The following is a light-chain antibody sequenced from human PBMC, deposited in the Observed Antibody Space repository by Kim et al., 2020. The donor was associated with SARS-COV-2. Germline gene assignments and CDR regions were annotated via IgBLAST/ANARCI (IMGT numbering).Light chain of an antibody. V-gene: IGLV2-11*01. CDR3: CSYAGSYTYV. J-gene: IGLJ1*01. CDR1: SSDVGGYNY. CDR2: DVS. Sequence: LTQPRSVSGSPGQSVTISCTGTSSDVGGYNYVSWYQQHPGKAPKFMIFDVSKRPSGVPDRFSGSKSGNTASLTISGLQAEDEADYYCCSYAGSYTYVFGTGTKVTVL.